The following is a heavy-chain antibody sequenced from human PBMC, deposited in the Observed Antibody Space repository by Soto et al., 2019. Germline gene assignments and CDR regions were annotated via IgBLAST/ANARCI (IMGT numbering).Heavy chain of an antibody. CDR2: IIPIFGTA. Sequence: QVQLVQSGAEVKKPGSSVKVSCKASGGTFSSYAISWVRQAPGQGLEWMGGIIPIFGTANYAQKFQGRVTITADESTSTAYMELSSLRSEDTAVYYCARDNSSYDSSGYYYEGFVYWGQGTLVTVSS. J-gene: IGHJ4*02. CDR3: ARDNSSYDSSGYYYEGFVY. CDR1: GGTFSSYA. D-gene: IGHD3-22*01. V-gene: IGHV1-69*01.